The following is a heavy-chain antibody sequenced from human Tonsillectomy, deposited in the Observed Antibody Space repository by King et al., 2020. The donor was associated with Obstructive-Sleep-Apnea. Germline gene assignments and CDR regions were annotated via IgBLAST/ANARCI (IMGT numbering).Heavy chain of an antibody. CDR2: VYYTGST. CDR1: GGSISSSSHY. CDR3: ARVGEYSFIAQKKENWFDP. V-gene: IGHV4-39*07. D-gene: IGHD5-18*01. Sequence: PLQESGPGLVKPSETLSLTCIVSGGSISSSSHYWGWIRQPPGKGLEWIGNVYYTGSTYYNASLQSRVTISVDMSKNQFSLRLTSVTAADTAVYYCARVGEYSFIAQKKENWFDPWGQGTLVTVSS. J-gene: IGHJ5*02.